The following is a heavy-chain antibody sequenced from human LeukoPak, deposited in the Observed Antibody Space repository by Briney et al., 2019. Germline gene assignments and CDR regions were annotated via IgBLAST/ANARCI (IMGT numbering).Heavy chain of an antibody. D-gene: IGHD3-10*01. V-gene: IGHV3-74*01. J-gene: IGHJ4*02. CDR2: INTDGSST. Sequence: GGSLRLPCAASGFTFSSYWMHWVRQAPGKGLVWVSRINTDGSSTSYADSVKGRFTISRDNAKNTLYLQMNSLRAEDTAVYYCARGGETISPDYWGQGTLVTVSS. CDR3: ARGGETISPDY. CDR1: GFTFSSYW.